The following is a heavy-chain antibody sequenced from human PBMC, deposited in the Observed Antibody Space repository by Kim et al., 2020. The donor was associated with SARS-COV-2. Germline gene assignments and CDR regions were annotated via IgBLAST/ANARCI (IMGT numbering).Heavy chain of an antibody. CDR3: ACGDNTRTQITMLRGAPFDC. J-gene: IGHJ4*02. Sequence: ASVKVSCKISGYTLTNYIVHWVRQAPGQSLEWVGWINTGTGDTRYSQRFQGRVTITRGTSANTAYMELRGLRSEDTAVYYCACGDNTRTQITMLRGAPFDCWGQGTLVTVSS. V-gene: IGHV1-3*04. CDR2: INTGTGDT. CDR1: GYTLTNYI. D-gene: IGHD3-10*01.